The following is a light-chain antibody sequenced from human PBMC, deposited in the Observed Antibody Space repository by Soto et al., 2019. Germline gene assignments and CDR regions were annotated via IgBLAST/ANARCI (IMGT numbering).Light chain of an antibody. Sequence: DIQLTQSPSSLSASVGDRVTITCRASQSIGYWLAWYQQKPGKAPNLLIYAASSLETGVPSRFSGSGSGTELTLSISSLQPDDSASYYCQQYNSYSKTFGQGTKVDIK. CDR1: QSIGYW. J-gene: IGKJ1*01. CDR2: AAS. V-gene: IGKV1-5*01. CDR3: QQYNSYSKT.